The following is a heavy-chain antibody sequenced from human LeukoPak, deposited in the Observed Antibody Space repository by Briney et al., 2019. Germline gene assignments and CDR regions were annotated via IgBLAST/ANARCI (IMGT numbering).Heavy chain of an antibody. D-gene: IGHD3-10*01. CDR3: AHRGVLLWFGELSPVLFDY. Sequence: SGPMLVNPTQTLTLTCTFSGFSLSTSGVGVGWIRQPPGKALEWLALIYWNDDKRYSPSLKSRLTITKDTSKNQVVLTMTNMDPVDTATYYCAHRGVLLWFGELSPVLFDYWGQGTLVTVSS. V-gene: IGHV2-5*01. CDR2: IYWNDDK. J-gene: IGHJ4*02. CDR1: GFSLSTSGVG.